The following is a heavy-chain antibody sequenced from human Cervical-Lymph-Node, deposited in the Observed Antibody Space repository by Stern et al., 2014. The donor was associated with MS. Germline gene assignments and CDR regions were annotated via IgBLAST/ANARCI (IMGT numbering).Heavy chain of an antibody. Sequence: QVQLVQSGAEVKKPGSSVTVSREASGDTFNNYAISWVRQAPGQGLEWMGGVIPIFGSVHYAQKFQARVTISADTSTNTSYMELSSLRSDDTAVYYCARDYDDNGMDVWGQGTTITVSS. CDR2: VIPIFGSV. V-gene: IGHV1-69*06. CDR3: ARDYDDNGMDV. J-gene: IGHJ6*02. D-gene: IGHD3-3*01. CDR1: GDTFNNYA.